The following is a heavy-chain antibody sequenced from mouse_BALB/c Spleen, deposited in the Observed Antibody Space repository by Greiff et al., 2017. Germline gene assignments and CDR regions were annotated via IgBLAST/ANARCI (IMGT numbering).Heavy chain of an antibody. CDR1: GFTFSDYY. D-gene: IGHD2-1*01. CDR3: ARDTDGNYDFDY. V-gene: IGHV5-4*02. J-gene: IGHJ2*01. Sequence: DVMLVESGGGLVKPGGSLKLSCAASGFTFSDYYMYWVRQTPEKRLEWVATISDGGSYTYYPDSVKGRFTISRDNAKNNLYLQMSSLKSEDTAMYYCARDTDGNYDFDYWGQGTTLTVSS. CDR2: ISDGGSYT.